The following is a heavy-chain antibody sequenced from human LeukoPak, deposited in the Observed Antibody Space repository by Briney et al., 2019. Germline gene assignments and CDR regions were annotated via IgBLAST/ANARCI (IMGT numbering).Heavy chain of an antibody. J-gene: IGHJ4*02. CDR1: GGTFTSYA. CDR2: IIPILGIA. D-gene: IGHD5-18*01. CDR3: ARGRGYSYGSYDY. Sequence: SVKVSCKASGGTFTSYAISWVRQAPVQGLEWMGRIIPILGIANYAQKFQGRVTITADKSTSTAYMELSSLRSEDTAVYYCARGRGYSYGSYDYWGQGTLVTVSS. V-gene: IGHV1-69*04.